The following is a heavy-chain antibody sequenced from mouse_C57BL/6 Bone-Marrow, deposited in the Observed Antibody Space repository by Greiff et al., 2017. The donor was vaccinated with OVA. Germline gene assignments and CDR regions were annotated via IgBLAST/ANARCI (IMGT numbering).Heavy chain of an antibody. D-gene: IGHD2-3*01. CDR1: GYTFTSYW. J-gene: IGHJ1*03. CDR3: TRGGFGYYPSYWYFDV. Sequence: VHVKQSGTVLARPGASVKMSCKTSGYTFTSYWMHWVKQRPGQGLEWIGAIYPGNSDTSYNQKFKGKAKLTAVTSASTAYMELSSLTNEDSAVYYCTRGGFGYYPSYWYFDVWGTGTTVTVSS. CDR2: IYPGNSDT. V-gene: IGHV1-5*01.